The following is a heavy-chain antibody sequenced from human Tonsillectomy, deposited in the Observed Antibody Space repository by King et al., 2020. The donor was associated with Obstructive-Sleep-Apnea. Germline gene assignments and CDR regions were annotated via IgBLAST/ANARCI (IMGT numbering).Heavy chain of an antibody. Sequence: VQLVQSGSELKKPGASVKVSCKASVYTFTSYAMNWERQAPGQGLEWMGCINTNTGNRTYAQGFTGRFVFSLDTSVSTAYLQISSLKAEDTAVYYCARQRIAAALPSFDPWGQGTLVTVSS. CDR2: INTNTGNR. D-gene: IGHD6-13*01. CDR3: ARQRIAAALPSFDP. V-gene: IGHV7-4-1*02. CDR1: VYTFTSYA. J-gene: IGHJ5*02.